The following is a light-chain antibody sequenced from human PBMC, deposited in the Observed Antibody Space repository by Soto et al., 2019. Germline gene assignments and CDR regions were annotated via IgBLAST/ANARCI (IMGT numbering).Light chain of an antibody. CDR2: GPS. V-gene: IGKV3-20*01. Sequence: EVVLTQSPATLSLSPGERATLSCRANQSVSANYLAWYQQKPGQAPRLLIYGPSSRATCIPDRFSGSGSGTDFTFTISRLEPEDFAVFYCHQYGSSPFTFGPGTKVDI. CDR1: QSVSANY. CDR3: HQYGSSPFT. J-gene: IGKJ3*01.